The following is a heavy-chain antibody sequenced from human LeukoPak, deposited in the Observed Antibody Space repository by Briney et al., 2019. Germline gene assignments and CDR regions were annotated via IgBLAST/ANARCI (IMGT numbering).Heavy chain of an antibody. CDR1: GFTVSPYG. CDR3: AGDFDY. J-gene: IGHJ4*02. V-gene: IGHV3-30*02. CDR2: IRFDGSNE. Sequence: GGSLRLSCAASGFTVSPYGMHWVRQAPGKGLEWVTFIRFDGSNEYYTDSVKGRFTIFRDNSKNTLYLQMNSLRAEDTAVYYCAGDFDYWGQGTLVTVSS.